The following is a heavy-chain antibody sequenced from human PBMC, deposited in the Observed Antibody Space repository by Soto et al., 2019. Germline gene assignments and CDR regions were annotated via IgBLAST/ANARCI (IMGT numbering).Heavy chain of an antibody. J-gene: IGHJ3*01. CDR3: ARGDRVAFDL. CDR2: IHSDGSST. Sequence: EVQLVESGGGLVQPGESLRLSCAASGFTFSYYWMHWVRQAPGKGLVWVSRIHSDGSSTTYADSVKGRFTIARDNARNRLYLQMNCVRGEDKAVYYCARGDRVAFDLWGQGTVVTVSS. CDR1: GFTFSYYW. V-gene: IGHV3-74*01.